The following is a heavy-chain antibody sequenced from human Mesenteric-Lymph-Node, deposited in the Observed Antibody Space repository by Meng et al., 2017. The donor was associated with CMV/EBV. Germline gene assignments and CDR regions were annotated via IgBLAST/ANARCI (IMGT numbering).Heavy chain of an antibody. Sequence: LSLTCAASGFTFSSSAMHWVRQAPGKGLEWVAVISYDGSNKYYADSVKGRFTISRDNSKNTLYLQMNSLRAEDTAMYYCAGQRGDSPFAYWGQGTLVTVSS. CDR2: ISYDGSNK. V-gene: IGHV3-30*04. CDR3: AGQRGDSPFAY. J-gene: IGHJ4*02. CDR1: GFTFSSSA. D-gene: IGHD5-18*01.